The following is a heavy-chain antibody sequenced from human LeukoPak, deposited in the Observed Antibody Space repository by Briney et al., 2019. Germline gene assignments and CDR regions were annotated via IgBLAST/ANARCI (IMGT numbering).Heavy chain of an antibody. V-gene: IGHV3-74*01. D-gene: IGHD6-19*01. Sequence: AGSLRLSCAASGFTFSSYWMHWVRHAPGKGLVWVSRIKSDGRNTNYADSVKGRFTISTDNAKNTLYLQMNSLRAEDTAVFYCARVRDISGHWGFLDYWGQGTLVTVSS. CDR2: IKSDGRNT. J-gene: IGHJ4*02. CDR3: ARVRDISGHWGFLDY. CDR1: GFTFSSYW.